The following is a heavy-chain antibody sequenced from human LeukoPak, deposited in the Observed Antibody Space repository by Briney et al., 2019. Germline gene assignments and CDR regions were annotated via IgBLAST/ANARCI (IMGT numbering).Heavy chain of an antibody. J-gene: IGHJ4*02. Sequence: SVKVSCKASGGTFSCYAISWVRQAPGQGLEWMGGIIPIFGTANYAQKFQGRVTITADKSTSTAYMELSSLRSEDTALYYCARVYYGSGSYYLAYWGQGTLVTVSS. V-gene: IGHV1-69*06. CDR2: IIPIFGTA. CDR3: ARVYYGSGSYYLAY. D-gene: IGHD3-10*01. CDR1: GGTFSCYA.